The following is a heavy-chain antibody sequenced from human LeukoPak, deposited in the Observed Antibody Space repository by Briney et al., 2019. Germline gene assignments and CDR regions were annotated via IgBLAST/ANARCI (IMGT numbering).Heavy chain of an antibody. J-gene: IGHJ4*02. Sequence: KPSETLSLTCTVSGGSISSSSYYWGWLRQPPGKGLEWIGSIYYSGSTYYNPSLKSRVTISVDTSKNQFSLKLSSVTAADTAVYYCARALAVRGDPYYFDYWGQGTLVTVSS. CDR3: ARALAVRGDPYYFDY. CDR2: IYYSGST. V-gene: IGHV4-39*07. CDR1: GGSISSSSYY. D-gene: IGHD3-10*01.